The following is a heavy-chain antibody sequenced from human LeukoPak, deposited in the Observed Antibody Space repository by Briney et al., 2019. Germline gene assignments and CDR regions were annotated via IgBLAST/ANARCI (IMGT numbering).Heavy chain of an antibody. J-gene: IGHJ4*02. CDR3: ARDNNFQYYYDSSGYYFDY. Sequence: ASVKVSCKASGYTFTSYYTHWVRQAPGQGLEWMGIINPSGGSTSYAQKFQGRVTMTRDTSTSTVYMELSSLRSEDTAVYYCARDNNFQYYYDSSGYYFDYWGQGTLVTVSS. CDR2: INPSGGST. D-gene: IGHD3-22*01. CDR1: GYTFTSYY. V-gene: IGHV1-46*01.